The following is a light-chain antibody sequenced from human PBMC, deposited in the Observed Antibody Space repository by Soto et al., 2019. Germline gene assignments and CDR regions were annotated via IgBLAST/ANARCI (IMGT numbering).Light chain of an antibody. V-gene: IGLV4-69*01. J-gene: IGLJ2*01. Sequence: QLALTQSPSASASPGASVKLTCTLSSGHTNYAIAWHQQQPEKGPRFLMKINSDGSHSKGDGVPDRFSGSSSGAERYFTISSLQSEDEADYYCQTWGTGIVTFGGGTKLTVL. CDR3: QTWGTGIVT. CDR2: INSDGSH. CDR1: SGHTNYA.